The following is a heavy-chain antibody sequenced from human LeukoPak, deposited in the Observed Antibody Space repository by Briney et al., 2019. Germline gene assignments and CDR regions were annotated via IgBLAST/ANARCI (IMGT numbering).Heavy chain of an antibody. CDR2: INHSGST. V-gene: IGHV4-4*02. J-gene: IGHJ5*02. CDR1: GGSISTTNW. CDR3: ARERSLTVAGTNWFDP. Sequence: SGTLSLTCGVSGGSISTTNWWSWIRQPPGKGLEWIGEINHSGSTNYNPSLKSRVTISVDTSKNQFSLKLSSVTAADTAVYYCARERSLTVAGTNWFDPWGQGTLVTVSS. D-gene: IGHD6-19*01.